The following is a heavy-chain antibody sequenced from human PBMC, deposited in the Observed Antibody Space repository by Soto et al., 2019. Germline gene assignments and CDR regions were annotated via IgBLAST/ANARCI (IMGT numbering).Heavy chain of an antibody. CDR1: GGTFSSYA. V-gene: IGHV1-69*01. D-gene: IGHD6-13*01. J-gene: IGHJ5*02. CDR3: ASGQQQLPTNCFDP. Sequence: QVQLVQSGAEVKKPGSSVKVSCKASGGTFSSYAISWVRQAPGQGLEWMGGIIPIFGTANYAHKVQGRVTITADESTSTAYMELSSLRSEDTAVYYCASGQQQLPTNCFDPWGQGTLVTVSS. CDR2: IIPIFGTA.